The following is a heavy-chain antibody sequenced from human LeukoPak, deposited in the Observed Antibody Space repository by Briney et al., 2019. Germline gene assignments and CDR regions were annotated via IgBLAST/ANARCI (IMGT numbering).Heavy chain of an antibody. D-gene: IGHD5-18*01. Sequence: SETLSLTCAVYGGSFSGYYWSWIRQPPGKGLEWIGEINHSGGTNYNPSLKSRVTISVDTSKNQFSLKLSSVTAADTAVYYCARGLRYSYGYFDYWGQGTLVTVSS. J-gene: IGHJ4*02. CDR1: GGSFSGYY. V-gene: IGHV4-34*01. CDR3: ARGLRYSYGYFDY. CDR2: INHSGGT.